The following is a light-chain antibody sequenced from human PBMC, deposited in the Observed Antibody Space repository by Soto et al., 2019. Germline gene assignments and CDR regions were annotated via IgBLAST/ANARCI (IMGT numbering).Light chain of an antibody. CDR3: QEYSKWPSRT. J-gene: IGKJ1*01. CDR1: QSVSSN. Sequence: ILITQSPATLSVSPVERATLSCRASQSVSSNLAWYQQKPGQAPRLLIYGASTRATGIPDRFSGSGSGTEFTLTISSLQSEDFAVYYCQEYSKWPSRTFGQGTKVDIK. V-gene: IGKV3-15*01. CDR2: GAS.